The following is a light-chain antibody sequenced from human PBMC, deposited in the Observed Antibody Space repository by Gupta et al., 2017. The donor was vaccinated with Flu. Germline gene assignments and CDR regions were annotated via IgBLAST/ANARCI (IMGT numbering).Light chain of an antibody. CDR2: DDS. CDR1: DIESKS. Sequence: SYVLTQPPSVSVAPGKTARITCGGDDIESKSVHWCQQKPGQAPVLVVYDDSDRPSGIPERFSGSNSGNTATLTISRVEAGDEADYYCQAWDTSSDHVVFGGGTKLTVL. CDR3: QAWDTSSDHVV. J-gene: IGLJ2*01. V-gene: IGLV3-21*03.